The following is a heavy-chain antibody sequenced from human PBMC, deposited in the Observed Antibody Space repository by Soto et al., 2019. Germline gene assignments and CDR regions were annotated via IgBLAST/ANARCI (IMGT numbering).Heavy chain of an antibody. Sequence: EQLVQSGAEVKKPGSSVKVSCEASGGTFSTYAISWVRQAPGHGLEWMGEVIPYFGTANHAQKFQGRVTLPVDASTSTAYMELRSLRSEDTALYYFARVRISFRRRGGHYSEDGMDVWGQGNRVTVSS. CDR2: VIPYFGTA. J-gene: IGHJ6*01. CDR3: ARVRISFRRRGGHYSEDGMDV. V-gene: IGHV1-69*01. D-gene: IGHD3-10*01. CDR1: GGTFSTYA.